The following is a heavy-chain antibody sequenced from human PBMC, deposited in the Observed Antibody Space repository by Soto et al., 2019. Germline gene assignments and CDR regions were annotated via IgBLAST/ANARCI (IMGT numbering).Heavy chain of an antibody. CDR1: GDSISNSRW. CDR2: IFHSGDT. J-gene: IGHJ3*01. Sequence: QVQLQESGPGLVKPSGTLSLTCAVSGDSISNSRWWTWVRQPPGKGLEWIGDIFHSGDTNYNPSLTSRVFMSVDKSQNQFSLKVSSVTAADTAVYYCAYSTGWYRHDVWGQGTLVTVSS. V-gene: IGHV4-4*02. CDR3: AYSTGWYRHDV. D-gene: IGHD6-19*01.